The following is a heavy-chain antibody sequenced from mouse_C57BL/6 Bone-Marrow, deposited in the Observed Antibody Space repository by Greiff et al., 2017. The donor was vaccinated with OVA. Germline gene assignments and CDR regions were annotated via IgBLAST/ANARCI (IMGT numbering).Heavy chain of an antibody. J-gene: IGHJ2*01. CDR2: IWGDGST. CDR1: GFSLTSYG. V-gene: IGHV2-3*01. Sequence: VQLQQSGPGLVAPSQSLSITCTVSGFSLTSYGVSWVRQPPGKGLDWLGVIWGDGSTIYHLALISRRSISKDNSKSQVFLKLNSLQTEDTATYYCAKLGYFDYWGQGTTLTVSS. D-gene: IGHD3-3*01. CDR3: AKLGYFDY.